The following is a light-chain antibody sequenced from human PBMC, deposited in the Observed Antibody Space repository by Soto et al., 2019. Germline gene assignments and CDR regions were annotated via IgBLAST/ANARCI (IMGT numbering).Light chain of an antibody. J-gene: IGLJ3*02. CDR3: QSYDSSLSGSV. CDR2: GNS. CDR1: SSNIGASYA. V-gene: IGLV1-40*01. Sequence: QSALTQPPSVSGAPGQRVTISCTGSSSNIGASYAVHWYQQLPGTAPKLLIYGNSNRPSGVPDRFSGSKSGTSASLAITGLQAEDDADYYCQSYDSSLSGSVFGGGTKLTVL.